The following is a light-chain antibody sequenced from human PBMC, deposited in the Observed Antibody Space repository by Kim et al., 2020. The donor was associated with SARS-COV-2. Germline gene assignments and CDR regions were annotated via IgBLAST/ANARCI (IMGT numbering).Light chain of an antibody. CDR1: QSVTSTY. CDR3: QQYGSSPGT. J-gene: IGKJ2*01. CDR2: GAS. V-gene: IGKV3-20*01. Sequence: SPGERATPSCRASQSVTSTYLAWYQQKPGQAPRVLIYGASSRATGIPDRFSGSGSGTDFTLTISRLEPEDFAVYYCQQYGSSPGTFGQGTKLEI.